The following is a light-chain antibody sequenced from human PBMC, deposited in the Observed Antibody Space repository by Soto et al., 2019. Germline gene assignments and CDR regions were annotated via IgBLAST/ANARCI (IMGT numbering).Light chain of an antibody. Sequence: DIQMTQSPSSLSASVGDIVTISCRSSQNIDTFLNWYQQKAGEDPRLLIRSSTTLQDGVPSRFTGSGSGTEFAITIGSLQPEDFASYYCQQSHSAPTFGQGTKV. CDR3: QQSHSAPT. V-gene: IGKV1-39*01. CDR1: QNIDTF. CDR2: SST. J-gene: IGKJ1*01.